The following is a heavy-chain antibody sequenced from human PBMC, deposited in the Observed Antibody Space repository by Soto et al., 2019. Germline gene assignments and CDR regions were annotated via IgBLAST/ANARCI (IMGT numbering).Heavy chain of an antibody. Sequence: GGSLRLSCAASGFTFSDYYMSWIRQAPGKGLEWVSYISSSGSTIYYADSVKGRFTISRDNAKNSLYLQMNSLRAEDTAVYYCARLERSYGYDEYYYYYYYMDVWGKGTTVTVSS. CDR2: ISSSGSTI. CDR1: GFTFSDYY. CDR3: ARLERSYGYDEYYYYYYYMDV. D-gene: IGHD5-18*01. J-gene: IGHJ6*03. V-gene: IGHV3-11*01.